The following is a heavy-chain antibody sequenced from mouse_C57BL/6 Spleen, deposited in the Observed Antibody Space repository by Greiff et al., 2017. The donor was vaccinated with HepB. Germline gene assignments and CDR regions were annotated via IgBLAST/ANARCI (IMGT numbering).Heavy chain of an antibody. CDR1: GYTFTSYW. CDR2: IDPSDSYT. J-gene: IGHJ1*03. V-gene: IGHV1-50*01. Sequence: VQLQESGAELVKPGASVKLSCKASGYTFTSYWMQWVKQRPGQGLEWIGEIDPSDSYTNYNQKFKGKATLTVDTSSSTAYMQLSSLTSEDSAVYYCARGYYSNGAWYFDVWGTGTTVTVSS. CDR3: ARGYYSNGAWYFDV. D-gene: IGHD2-5*01.